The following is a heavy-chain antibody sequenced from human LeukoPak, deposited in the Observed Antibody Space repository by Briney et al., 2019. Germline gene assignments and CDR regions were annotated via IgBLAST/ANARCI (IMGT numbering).Heavy chain of an antibody. V-gene: IGHV4-4*09. CDR1: GGSISSYH. J-gene: IGHJ5*02. CDR3: ARLSWWFDP. Sequence: SETLSLTCSVSGGSISSYHWSWIRQPPGKGLEWIGNIYTSGSTNYNPSLKSRVTISVDTSKNQFSLMLSSVTAADTAVYYCARLSWWFDPWGQGTLVTVSS. CDR2: IYTSGST.